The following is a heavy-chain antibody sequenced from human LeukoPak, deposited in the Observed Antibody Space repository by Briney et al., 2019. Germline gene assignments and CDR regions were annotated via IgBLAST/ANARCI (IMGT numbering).Heavy chain of an antibody. Sequence: GGSLRLSCAASGFTFSIYSLNWVRHAPGKGLEWVSYISRDSSSIYYADSVKGRFTISRDNAKNSLSLQMNSLRAEDTAVYYCARDAGWEISDAFDLWGQGTMVTVFS. V-gene: IGHV3-48*01. D-gene: IGHD1-26*01. CDR2: ISRDSSSI. CDR1: GFTFSIYS. J-gene: IGHJ3*01. CDR3: ARDAGWEISDAFDL.